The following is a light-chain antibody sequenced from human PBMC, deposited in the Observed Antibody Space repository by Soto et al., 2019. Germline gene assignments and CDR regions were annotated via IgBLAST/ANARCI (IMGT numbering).Light chain of an antibody. Sequence: QSALTQPASVSGSPGQSITISCTGTSSDVGSYNLVSWYQQHPGKAPKLMIYDVSNRPSGVSNRFSGSKSGNTASLTISGLQAEDEADYYCSSYTSSSTPWVFGGGTQLTVL. J-gene: IGLJ3*02. CDR1: SSDVGSYNL. CDR2: DVS. V-gene: IGLV2-14*02. CDR3: SSYTSSSTPWV.